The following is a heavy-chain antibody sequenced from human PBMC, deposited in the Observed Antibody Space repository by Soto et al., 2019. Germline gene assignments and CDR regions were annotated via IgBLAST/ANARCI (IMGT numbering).Heavy chain of an antibody. J-gene: IGHJ4*02. CDR2: INHSGST. CDR1: GGSFSGFY. V-gene: IGHV4-34*01. D-gene: IGHD6-13*01. Sequence: SETLSLTCAVYGGSFSGFYWSWIRQPPGKGLEWIGEINHSGSTNYNPSLKSRVTISVDTSKNQFSLKLSSVTVADTAVYYCARGYSSSWFWGQGTLVTAPQ. CDR3: ARGYSSSWF.